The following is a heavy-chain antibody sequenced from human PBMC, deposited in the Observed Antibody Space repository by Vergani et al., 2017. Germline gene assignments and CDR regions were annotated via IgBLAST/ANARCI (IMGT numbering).Heavy chain of an antibody. V-gene: IGHV3-66*02. D-gene: IGHD3-10*01. CDR1: GSTVSGNY. CDR3: SRGNYYGSGTYVDP. CDR2: IYSGDET. J-gene: IGHJ5*02. Sequence: ELQLVESGGGLVQPGGSLRLSCAASGSTVSGNYMPWVRQAPGKGLEWVSHIYSGDETYYADSVQGRVTISSDTSKNTLHLQINNLRVEDTAVYYCSRGNYYGSGTYVDPLGQGTQVTVSS.